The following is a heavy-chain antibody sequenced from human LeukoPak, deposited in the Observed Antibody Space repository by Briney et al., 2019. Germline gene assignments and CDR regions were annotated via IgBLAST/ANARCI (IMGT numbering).Heavy chain of an antibody. CDR1: GFTVSNNY. J-gene: IGHJ3*02. CDR2: IYSGGGT. CDR3: ARDGSGGYRNRGVFDI. Sequence: PGGSLRLSCAASGFTVSNNYINWVRQAPGKGLEWVSVIYSGGGTYYADSVKGRSTISSDNSKNTLYLHMNNLRAEDTAVYYCARDGSGGYRNRGVFDIWGQGTMATVSS. D-gene: IGHD5-18*01. V-gene: IGHV3-53*01.